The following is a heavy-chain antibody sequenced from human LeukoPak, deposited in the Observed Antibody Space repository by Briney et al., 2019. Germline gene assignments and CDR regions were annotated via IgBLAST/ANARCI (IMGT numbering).Heavy chain of an antibody. V-gene: IGHV1-8*01. CDR1: GYTFTSYD. Sequence: GASVKVSCKASGYTFTSYDINWVRQATGQGLERMGWMNPNSGNTGYAQKFQGRVTMTRNTSISTAYMELSSLRSEDTAVYYCAARSSDTAMVDYYYYGMDVWGQGTTVTVSS. D-gene: IGHD5-18*01. J-gene: IGHJ6*02. CDR2: MNPNSGNT. CDR3: AARSSDTAMVDYYYYGMDV.